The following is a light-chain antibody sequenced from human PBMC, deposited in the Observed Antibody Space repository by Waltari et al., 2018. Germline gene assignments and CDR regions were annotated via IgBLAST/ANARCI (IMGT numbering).Light chain of an antibody. Sequence: QSALTQPASVSGSPGQSITISCPGTISDVGGYNYVSWYQQHPGKAPKLMFYDVSNRPSGVSNRFSGSKSGNTASLTISGLQAEDEADYYCSSYTSSSFVVFGGGTKLTVL. CDR3: SSYTSSSFVV. CDR1: ISDVGGYNY. CDR2: DVS. V-gene: IGLV2-14*03. J-gene: IGLJ2*01.